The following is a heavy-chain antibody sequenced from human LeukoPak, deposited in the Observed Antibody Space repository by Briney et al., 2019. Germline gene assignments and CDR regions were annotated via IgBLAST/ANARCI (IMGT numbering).Heavy chain of an antibody. D-gene: IGHD4-23*01. Sequence: ASVKVSCKASGYTFTGYYMHWVRQAPGQGLEWMGWINPNSGGTNYAQKFQGRVTMTRDTSISTAYMELSRLRSDDTAVYYCAQSPSNYGGNSGFDPWGQGTLVTVSS. CDR3: AQSPSNYGGNSGFDP. CDR1: GYTFTGYY. CDR2: INPNSGGT. J-gene: IGHJ5*02. V-gene: IGHV1-2*02.